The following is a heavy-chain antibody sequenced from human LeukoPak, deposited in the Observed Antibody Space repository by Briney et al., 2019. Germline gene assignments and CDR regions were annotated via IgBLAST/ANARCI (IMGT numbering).Heavy chain of an antibody. CDR1: GGSISSSSYY. Sequence: SETLSLTCTVSGGSISSSSYYWGWIRQPPGKGLEWIGSIYYSGGTYYNPSLKSRVAISVDTSKNQFSLRLSSVTAADTAVYYCARDIRYCRGGSCYSSDLDYWGQGTLVTVSS. D-gene: IGHD2-15*01. J-gene: IGHJ4*02. V-gene: IGHV4-39*07. CDR2: IYYSGGT. CDR3: ARDIRYCRGGSCYSSDLDY.